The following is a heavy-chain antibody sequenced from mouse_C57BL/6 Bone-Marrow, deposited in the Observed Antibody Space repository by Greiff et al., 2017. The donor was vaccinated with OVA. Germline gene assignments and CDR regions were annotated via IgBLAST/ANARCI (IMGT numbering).Heavy chain of an antibody. Sequence: VQLQPSGAELVRPGTSVKVSCKASGYAFTNYLIEWVKQRPGQGLEWIGVINPGSGGTNYNEKFKGKATLTADKSSSTAYMQLSSLTSEDSAVYFCARGPYYYGSSYGFAYWGQGTLVTVSA. CDR2: INPGSGGT. D-gene: IGHD1-1*01. V-gene: IGHV1-54*01. J-gene: IGHJ3*01. CDR3: ARGPYYYGSSYGFAY. CDR1: GYAFTNYL.